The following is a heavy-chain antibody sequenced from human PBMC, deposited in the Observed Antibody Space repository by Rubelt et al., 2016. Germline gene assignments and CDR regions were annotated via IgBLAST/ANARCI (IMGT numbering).Heavy chain of an antibody. CDR1: GGSISSSNW. V-gene: IGHV4-4*02. CDR2: IYHSGST. D-gene: IGHD5-12*01. J-gene: IGHJ6*02. Sequence: GPGLVKPSGTLSLTCAVSGGSISSSNWWSWVRQPPGKGLEWIGEIYHSGSTNYNPSLKSRVTISVDTSKNQFSLKLSSVTAADTAVYYCARDSGYERGYYYGMDVWGQGTTVTVSS. CDR3: ARDSGYERGYYYGMDV.